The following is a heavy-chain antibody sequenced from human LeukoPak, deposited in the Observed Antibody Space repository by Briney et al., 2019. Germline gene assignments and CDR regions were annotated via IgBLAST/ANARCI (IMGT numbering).Heavy chain of an antibody. D-gene: IGHD4-17*01. V-gene: IGHV3-53*01. CDR2: IYSGDST. Sequence: GGSLRLSCAASGFTVSSNYISWVRQAPGKGLEWVSVIYSGDSTYYADSVKGRFSISRDNSKNTVYLQMNSLRAEDAAVYYCARGGYGEYVQAFDIWGQGTMVTVS. CDR3: ARGGYGEYVQAFDI. J-gene: IGHJ3*02. CDR1: GFTVSSNY.